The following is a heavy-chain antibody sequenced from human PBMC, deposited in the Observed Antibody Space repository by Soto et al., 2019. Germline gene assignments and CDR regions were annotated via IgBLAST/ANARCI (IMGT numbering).Heavy chain of an antibody. CDR3: ARGGPTVTSDY. CDR2: INHSGST. J-gene: IGHJ4*02. Sequence: SETLSLTCAVYGGSFSGYYWSWIRQPPGKGLEWIGEINHSGSTNYNPSLKSRVTISVDTSKNQFSLKLSSVTAADTAVYYCARGGPTVTSDYWGQGTLVTVSS. V-gene: IGHV4-34*01. D-gene: IGHD4-17*01. CDR1: GGSFSGYY.